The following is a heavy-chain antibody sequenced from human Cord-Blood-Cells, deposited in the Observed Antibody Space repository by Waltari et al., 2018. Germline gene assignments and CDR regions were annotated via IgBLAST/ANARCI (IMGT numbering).Heavy chain of an antibody. Sequence: QVQLVESGGGVVQPGRSLRLSCAASGFTFSSYGMHWVRQAPGKGLEWVEVISYEGSNKDYSDSVKGRFTISRDNSKNTLYLQMNSLRAEDTAVYYCAKDFRDFWSGYLDYWGQGTLVTVSS. CDR1: GFTFSSYG. CDR2: ISYEGSNK. V-gene: IGHV3-30*18. D-gene: IGHD3-3*01. CDR3: AKDFRDFWSGYLDY. J-gene: IGHJ4*02.